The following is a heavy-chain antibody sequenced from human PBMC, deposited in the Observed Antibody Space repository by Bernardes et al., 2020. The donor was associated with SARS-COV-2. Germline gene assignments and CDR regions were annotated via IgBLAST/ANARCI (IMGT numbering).Heavy chain of an antibody. CDR2: INPSSGDT. CDR3: ASVTYSSGSDFDY. J-gene: IGHJ4*02. V-gene: IGHV1-2*02. D-gene: IGHD6-19*01. Sequence: ASVKVSCKASGFTFTDYFMRWVRQTPGQGLEWMGWINPSSGDTKYAQNFEGRVTMTRDTSISTVYMELSRLRSDDTAVFFCASVTYSSGSDFDYWGQGTLVIVSS. CDR1: GFTFTDYF.